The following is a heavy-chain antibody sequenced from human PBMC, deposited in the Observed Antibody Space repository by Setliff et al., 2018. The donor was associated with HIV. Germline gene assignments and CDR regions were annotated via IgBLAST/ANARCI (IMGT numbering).Heavy chain of an antibody. V-gene: IGHV4-59*02. CDR3: ARGHTWNYYGGDYFDY. CDR2: IYSSGNT. Sequence: SETLSLTCTVSGGSVTDYFWNWVRQPPGKGLVWIGYIYSSGNTNYNPSLESRVSISLDTSKNQFSLRLSSVTATDTAVYYCARGHTWNYYGGDYFDYWGQGSRVTVSS. J-gene: IGHJ4*02. D-gene: IGHD1-7*01. CDR1: GGSVTDYF.